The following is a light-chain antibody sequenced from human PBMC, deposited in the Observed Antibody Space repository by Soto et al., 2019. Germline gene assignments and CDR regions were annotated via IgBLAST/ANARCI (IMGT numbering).Light chain of an antibody. Sequence: EIVLTQSPDTLSLAPGERATLSCRASQTFNSNYLAWYQQRPGQPPRLLIYAASSRAAGIPDRFSGSVSGTDFTLTISRLEPEYFAVYYCQHYVYSPWRFGQGTKVDIK. CDR1: QTFNSNY. CDR3: QHYVYSPWR. V-gene: IGKV3-20*01. CDR2: AAS. J-gene: IGKJ1*01.